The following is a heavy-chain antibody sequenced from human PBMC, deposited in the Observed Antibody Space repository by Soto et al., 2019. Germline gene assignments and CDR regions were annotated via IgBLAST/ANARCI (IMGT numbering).Heavy chain of an antibody. Sequence: GGSLRLSCAASGFTFSSYGMHWVRQAPGKGLEWVAVIWYDGSNKYYADSVKGRFTISRDNSKNTLYLQMNSLRAEDTAVYYCAGEGHDYGDYVYYFDYWGQGTLLTVSS. CDR2: IWYDGSNK. CDR1: GFTFSSYG. CDR3: AGEGHDYGDYVYYFDY. D-gene: IGHD4-17*01. J-gene: IGHJ4*02. V-gene: IGHV3-33*01.